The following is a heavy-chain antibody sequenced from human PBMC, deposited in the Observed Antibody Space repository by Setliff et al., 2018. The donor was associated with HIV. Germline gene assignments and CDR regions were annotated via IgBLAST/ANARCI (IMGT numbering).Heavy chain of an antibody. CDR3: ARDWRHGYDLNFDY. V-gene: IGHV3-66*01. D-gene: IGHD5-12*01. CDR1: GFNVNNKY. CDR2: INSDDYT. Sequence: GGSLRLSCAVSGFNVNNKYMTWVRQAPGKGLEWVSIINSDDYTKYADSLKGRFTISRDTSKNTLYLQMNSLRAEDTAVYYCARDWRHGYDLNFDYWGQGTLVTVSS. J-gene: IGHJ4*02.